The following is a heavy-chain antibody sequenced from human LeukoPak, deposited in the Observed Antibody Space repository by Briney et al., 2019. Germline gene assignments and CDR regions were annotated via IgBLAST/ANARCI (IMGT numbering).Heavy chain of an antibody. D-gene: IGHD1-26*01. J-gene: IGHJ3*01. V-gene: IGHV4-59*01. Sequence: SETLSPTCSVSGASINGYFWNWVRQTPEKRLDWIGYVSHTGATTSNPTLKSRVSITIDTSKSQISLTMTSVTAADSALYYCARDRRGSFYTFDLWGPGTIVSVS. CDR2: VSHTGAT. CDR3: ARDRRGSFYTFDL. CDR1: GASINGYF.